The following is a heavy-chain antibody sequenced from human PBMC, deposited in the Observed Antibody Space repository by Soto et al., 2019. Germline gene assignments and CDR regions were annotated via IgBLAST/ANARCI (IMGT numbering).Heavy chain of an antibody. CDR1: GGTFSSYA. J-gene: IGHJ6*02. V-gene: IGHV1-69*13. CDR2: IIPIFGTT. D-gene: IGHD3-22*01. CDR3: AREGDYYDSSGYYYYSGMDV. Sequence: GASVKVSCKASGGTFSSYAISWVRQAPGQGLEWMGGIIPIFGTTNYAQKFQGRVTITADESTSIVYMELSSLRSEDTAVYYCAREGDYYDSSGYYYYSGMDVWGQGTTVTVSS.